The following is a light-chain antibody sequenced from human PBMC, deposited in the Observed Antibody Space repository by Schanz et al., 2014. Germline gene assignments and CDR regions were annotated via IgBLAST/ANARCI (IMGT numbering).Light chain of an antibody. CDR1: SSDVGSNNI. CDR3: SSYTNTFSGV. CDR2: EGT. V-gene: IGLV2-14*02. Sequence: QSALTQPASVSGSPGQSITISCTGTSSDVGSNNIVSWYQQHPGKAPKLMIYEGTKRPLGVSNRFSGSKSGNTASLTISGLQAEDEADYYCSSYTNTFSGVFGGGTKLTVL. J-gene: IGLJ3*02.